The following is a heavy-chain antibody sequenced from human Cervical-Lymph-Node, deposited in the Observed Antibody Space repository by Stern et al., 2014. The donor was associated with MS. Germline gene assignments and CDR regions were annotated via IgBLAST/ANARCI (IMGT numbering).Heavy chain of an antibody. Sequence: VQLVESGPGLVKPSQTLSLTCTVSGGSISSGNYYWSRIRPHPGKGLEWIGSIYHSGSTYYNPPLKSRVTTSIDTSKNQFSLKLSSVTAADTAVYYCARGSREVLLPRFYFDYWGQGTLVTVSS. CDR1: GGSISSGNYY. CDR2: IYHSGST. J-gene: IGHJ4*02. CDR3: ARGSREVLLPRFYFDY. V-gene: IGHV4-31*03. D-gene: IGHD3-3*01.